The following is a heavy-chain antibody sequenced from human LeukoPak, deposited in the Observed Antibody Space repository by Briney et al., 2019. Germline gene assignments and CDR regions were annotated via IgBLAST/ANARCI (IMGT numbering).Heavy chain of an antibody. CDR1: GGSISSYY. CDR2: IYYSGST. V-gene: IGHV4-59*12. D-gene: IGHD4-23*01. Sequence: SETLSLTCTVSGGSISSYYWSWIRQPPGKGLEWIGYIYYSGSTNYNPSLKSQVTISVDTSKNQFSLKLSSVTAADTAVYYCARTTVVAKYFDYWGQGTLVTVSS. J-gene: IGHJ4*02. CDR3: ARTTVVAKYFDY.